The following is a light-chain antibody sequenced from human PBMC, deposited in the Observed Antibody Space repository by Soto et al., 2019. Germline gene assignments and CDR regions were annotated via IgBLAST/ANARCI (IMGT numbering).Light chain of an antibody. J-gene: IGLJ3*02. Sequence: QSALTQPASVSGSPGQSINISCTGTSNDVGGYNLVSWFQQHPGKAPKLMISEVNKRPSGASSRFSGSKSANTASLTISGLQAADEADYCCCSHVGGSSPQWVFGGGTKLTVL. CDR1: SNDVGGYNL. V-gene: IGLV2-23*02. CDR2: EVN. CDR3: CSHVGGSSPQWV.